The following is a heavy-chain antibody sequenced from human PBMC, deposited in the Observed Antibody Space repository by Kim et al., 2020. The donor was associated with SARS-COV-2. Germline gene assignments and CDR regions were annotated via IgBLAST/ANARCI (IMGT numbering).Heavy chain of an antibody. CDR2: ISSSGSTI. CDR3: ARGYYDFWSGWGV. CDR1: GFTFSSYE. J-gene: IGHJ6*02. D-gene: IGHD3-3*01. V-gene: IGHV3-48*03. Sequence: GGSLRLSCAASGFTFSSYEMNWVRQAPGKGLEWVSYISSSGSTIYYADSVKGRFTISRDNAKNSLYLQMNSLRAEDTAVYYCARGYYDFWSGWGVWGLGTTVTVSS.